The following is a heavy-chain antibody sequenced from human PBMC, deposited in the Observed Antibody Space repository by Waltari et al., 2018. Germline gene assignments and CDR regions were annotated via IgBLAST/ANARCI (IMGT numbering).Heavy chain of an antibody. CDR1: GGSFSGYY. V-gene: IGHV4-34*01. Sequence: QVQLQQWGAGRLKPSETLSRTCAVYGGSFSGYYWSGLRHPPGKGLEWIGEINHSGSTNYNPSLKSRVTISVDTSKNQFSLKLSSVTAADTAVYYCASSVGMVQGVIRARAFDIWGQGTMVTVSA. CDR2: INHSGST. D-gene: IGHD3-10*01. J-gene: IGHJ3*02. CDR3: ASSVGMVQGVIRARAFDI.